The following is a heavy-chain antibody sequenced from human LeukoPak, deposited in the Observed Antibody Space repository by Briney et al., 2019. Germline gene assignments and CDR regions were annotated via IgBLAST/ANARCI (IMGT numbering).Heavy chain of an antibody. CDR2: ISGSGGST. CDR3: AKYYYGSGSYYNTLDY. D-gene: IGHD3-10*01. J-gene: IGHJ4*02. CDR1: GFTFSSYA. V-gene: IGHV3-23*01. Sequence: GGSLILSCAASGFTFSSYAMSWVRQAPGKGLEWVSAISGSGGSTYYADSVKGRFTISRDNSKNTLYLQMNSLRAEDTAVYYCAKYYYGSGSYYNTLDYWGQGTLVTVSS.